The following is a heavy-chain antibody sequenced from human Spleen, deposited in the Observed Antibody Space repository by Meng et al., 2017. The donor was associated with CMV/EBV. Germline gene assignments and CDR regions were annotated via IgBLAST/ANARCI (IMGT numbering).Heavy chain of an antibody. CDR3: TRRPLGSTRPFDY. J-gene: IGHJ4*02. CDR1: GFNVYGFY. V-gene: IGHV1-2*02. Sequence: KTSGFNVYGFYIHWVRRAPGQGLEWMGRINPKNGEPKYAQRFEGRVSMTTDTSITTVYMELRSLRSDDTAFYYCTRRPLGSTRPFDYWGQGTLVTVSS. D-gene: IGHD1-26*01. CDR2: INPKNGEP.